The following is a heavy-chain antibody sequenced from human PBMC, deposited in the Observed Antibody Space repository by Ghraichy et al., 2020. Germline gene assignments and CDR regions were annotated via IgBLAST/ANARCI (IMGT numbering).Heavy chain of an antibody. V-gene: IGHV3-15*01. J-gene: IGHJ4*02. CDR1: GLIFSDAW. CDR3: TTLSMTVTHGGDY. D-gene: IGHD4-17*01. CDR2: IKTRSSGGTT. Sequence: LSLTCAASGLIFSDAWMSWVRQAPGRGLEWVGRIKTRSSGGTTDYAAPVKGRFTISRDDYEKTLYLQMNGLKTDDTGVYYCTTLSMTVTHGGDYWGRGTLVTVSP.